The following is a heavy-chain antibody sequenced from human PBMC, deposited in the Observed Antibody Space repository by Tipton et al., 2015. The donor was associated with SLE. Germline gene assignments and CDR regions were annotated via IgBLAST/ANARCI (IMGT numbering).Heavy chain of an antibody. CDR2: ISSSSSTI. D-gene: IGHD3-3*01. CDR3: ARDVWSGYYRRFDY. Sequence: GSLRLSCAASGFTFSSYGMNWVRQAPGKGLEWVSYISSSSSTIYYADSVKGRFTVSRDNAQNSLYLQMSSLRAEDTAVYYCARDVWSGYYRRFDYWGQGTLVTVSS. J-gene: IGHJ4*02. V-gene: IGHV3-48*01. CDR1: GFTFSSYG.